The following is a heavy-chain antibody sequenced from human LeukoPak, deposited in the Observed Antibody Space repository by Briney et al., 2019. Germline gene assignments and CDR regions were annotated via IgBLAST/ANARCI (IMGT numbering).Heavy chain of an antibody. Sequence: GGSLRLSCAASGFTVSSNYMSWVRQAPGKGLEWVSVIYSGGSTYYADSVKGRFTISRDNSKNTLYLQMNSLRAEDTAVYYCARESCSGGSCYFGYWGQGTLVTVSS. CDR3: ARESCSGGSCYFGY. V-gene: IGHV3-53*05. D-gene: IGHD2-15*01. CDR1: GFTVSSNY. J-gene: IGHJ4*02. CDR2: IYSGGST.